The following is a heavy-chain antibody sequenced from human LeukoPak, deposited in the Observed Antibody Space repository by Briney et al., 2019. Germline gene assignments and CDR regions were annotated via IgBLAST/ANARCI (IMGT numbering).Heavy chain of an antibody. V-gene: IGHV1-24*01. CDR3: ATDPAGGSPSYYFDY. CDR2: FDPEDGET. D-gene: IGHD3-16*01. Sequence: ASVKVSCKVSGYTLTELSMHWVRQAPGKGLEWMGGFDPEDGETIYAQKFQGRVTMTEDTSTDTAYMELSSLRSEDTAVYYCATDPAGGSPSYYFDYWGQGTLVTVSS. J-gene: IGHJ4*02. CDR1: GYTLTELS.